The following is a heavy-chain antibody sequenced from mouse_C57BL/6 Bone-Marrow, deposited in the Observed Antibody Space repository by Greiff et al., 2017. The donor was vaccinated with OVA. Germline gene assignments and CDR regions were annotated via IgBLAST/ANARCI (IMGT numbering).Heavy chain of an antibody. CDR1: GYTFTSYG. J-gene: IGHJ4*01. CDR2: IYPRSGNT. CDR3: ARSVRFFYAMDD. V-gene: IGHV1-81*01. Sequence: VQLQQSGAELARPGASVKLSCKASGYTFTSYGISWVKQRPGQGLEWIGEIYPRSGNTYYNEKFKGKATLTADKSSSTAYMELRSLTSEDSAVYFCARSVRFFYAMDDWGQGTSVTVSS.